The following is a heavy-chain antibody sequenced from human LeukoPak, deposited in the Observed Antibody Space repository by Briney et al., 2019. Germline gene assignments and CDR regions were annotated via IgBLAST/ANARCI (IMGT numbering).Heavy chain of an antibody. CDR3: ASLMVYAMDWFDP. CDR1: GGSISRGGYY. Sequence: SQTLSPTRTLSGGSISRGGYYWSWIRQHPGKGLEWIGYIYHSVSTYYNPSLKSRVTIPVDTSKNQFSLKLSSVTAADTAVYYCASLMVYAMDWFDPWGQGTLVTVSS. CDR2: IYHSVST. D-gene: IGHD2-8*01. V-gene: IGHV4-31*03. J-gene: IGHJ5*02.